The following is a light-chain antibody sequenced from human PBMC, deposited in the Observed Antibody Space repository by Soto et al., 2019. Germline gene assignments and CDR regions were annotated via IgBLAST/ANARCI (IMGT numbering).Light chain of an antibody. CDR1: SSNIGSNT. V-gene: IGLV1-44*01. CDR3: AAWDDRLNGWV. Sequence: QSVLTQPPSASGTPGQRVTISCSGSSSNIGSNTVNWYQQLPGTAPKLLIYSNNQRPSVVPDRFSGSKSGTSASLAISGLQHEDEADYYCAAWDDRLNGWVFGGGTKLTVL. CDR2: SNN. J-gene: IGLJ3*02.